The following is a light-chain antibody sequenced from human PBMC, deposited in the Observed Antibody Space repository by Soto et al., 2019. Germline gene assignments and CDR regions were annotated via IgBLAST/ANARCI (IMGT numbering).Light chain of an antibody. CDR1: HYFSSA. V-gene: IGKV3-11*01. J-gene: IGKJ4*01. CDR3: QQRYNWPLT. Sequence: EIVLTQSPGTLSLSPGEGATLSCRASHYFSSALAWYQQKPGQAPRLLIYDASNRATGIPARFSGSGSGTDFTLTISSLEPEDSAVYYCQQRYNWPLTFGGGTKVDI. CDR2: DAS.